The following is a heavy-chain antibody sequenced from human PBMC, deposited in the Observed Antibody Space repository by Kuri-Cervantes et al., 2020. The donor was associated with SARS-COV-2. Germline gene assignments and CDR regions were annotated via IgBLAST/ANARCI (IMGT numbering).Heavy chain of an antibody. CDR1: GFTFSSYA. CDR2: ISYDGSNE. V-gene: IGHV3-30*01. CDR3: AKDRVGVLDS. D-gene: IGHD2-21*01. J-gene: IGHJ5*01. Sequence: LSLTCAASGFTFSSYAMHWVRLAPGKGLEWVAFISYDGSNEYYADSVRGRFTISRDNSNNTLYLQVNRLRAEDTALYYCAKDRVGVLDSWGQGTQVTVSS.